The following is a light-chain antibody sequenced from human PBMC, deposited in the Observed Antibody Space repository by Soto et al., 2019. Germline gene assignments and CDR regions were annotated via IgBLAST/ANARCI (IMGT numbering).Light chain of an antibody. Sequence: QPVLTQPASVSGSPGQWITISCTGTSGDVGGYNQVSWYQHHPGKLPKLMIYDVSHRPSGVSNRFSGSKSDNTASLTISGLQAEDEGDYYCCSYTSDNSLVFGGGTKLTVL. CDR3: CSYTSDNSLV. V-gene: IGLV2-14*03. CDR2: DVS. J-gene: IGLJ2*01. CDR1: SGDVGGYNQ.